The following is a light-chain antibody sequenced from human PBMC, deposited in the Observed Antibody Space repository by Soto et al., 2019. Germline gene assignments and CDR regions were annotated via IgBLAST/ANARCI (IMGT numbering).Light chain of an antibody. CDR3: MQALQTWT. CDR1: QSLQHSNGYSY. V-gene: IGKV2-28*01. CDR2: LAS. Sequence: DIMMTQSPLSLPVTPGEPASISCRSSQSLQHSNGYSYVDWYVQKPGQSPQLLIYLASNRASGVPDRFSGSGSGTDFTLKISRVEAEDVGVYYCMQALQTWTFGQGTKVEIK. J-gene: IGKJ1*01.